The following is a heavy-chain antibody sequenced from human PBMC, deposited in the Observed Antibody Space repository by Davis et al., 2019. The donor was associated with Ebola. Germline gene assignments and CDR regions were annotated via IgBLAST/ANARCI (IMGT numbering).Heavy chain of an antibody. J-gene: IGHJ4*02. CDR2: ISTNGETT. D-gene: IGHD3-10*01. CDR3: VKDGFTVVVVQGGLDF. V-gene: IGHV3-64D*06. CDR1: GFTFSSYA. Sequence: GGSLRLSCSASGFTFSSYAMHWVRQAPGKGLESVSRISTNGETTYYAESVKGRFTISRDNSKDTLYLQVRSLTPEDTAMYYCVKDGFTVVVVQGGLDFWGKETLVT.